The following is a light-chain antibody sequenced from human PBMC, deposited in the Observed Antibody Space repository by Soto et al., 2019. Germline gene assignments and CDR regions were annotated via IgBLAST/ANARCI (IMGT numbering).Light chain of an antibody. J-gene: IGKJ4*02. CDR3: QQYNTYGLT. CDR1: QTISSW. CDR2: KAS. V-gene: IGKV1-5*03. Sequence: DIQMTQSPSTLSGSVGGRVTITFRASQTISSWLAWYQQKPGKAPKLLIYKASTLKSGVPSRFSGSGSGTEFTFTISSLQPDDSATYYCQQYNTYGLTFGGGTKVDIK.